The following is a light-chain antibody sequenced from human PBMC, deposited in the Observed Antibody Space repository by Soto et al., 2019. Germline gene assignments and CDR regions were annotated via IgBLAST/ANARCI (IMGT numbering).Light chain of an antibody. CDR1: QSVSSN. CDR2: GAS. CDR3: QQYNNWPGFT. J-gene: IGKJ3*01. V-gene: IGKV3-15*01. Sequence: EIVMTQSPATLSVSPGERATLSCRASQSVSSNLDWYQQKPRQAPRLLIYGASTRTTGIPARFSGSGSGTEFTLTISSLQSEDFAVYYCQQYNNWPGFTFGPGTKVDIK.